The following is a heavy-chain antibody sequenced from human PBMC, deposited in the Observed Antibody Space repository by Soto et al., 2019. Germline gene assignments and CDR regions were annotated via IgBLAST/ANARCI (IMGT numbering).Heavy chain of an antibody. J-gene: IGHJ4*02. D-gene: IGHD3-3*01. CDR3: VRDGPHITIYGYGHY. Sequence: SLRLSCAASGFTFSTYVMHWVRQAPGKGLEWLAVISYDGGSKNYADSVKGRFTISRDNSKNTLYLQMNNLRIEDTAVYYCVRDGPHITIYGYGHYWGQGTLVTVSS. V-gene: IGHV3-30-3*01. CDR2: ISYDGGSK. CDR1: GFTFSTYV.